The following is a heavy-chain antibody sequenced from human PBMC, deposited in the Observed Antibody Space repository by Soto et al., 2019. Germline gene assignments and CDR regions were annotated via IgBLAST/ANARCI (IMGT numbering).Heavy chain of an antibody. J-gene: IGHJ6*02. D-gene: IGHD3-3*01. V-gene: IGHV4-61*01. CDR2: IYYSGST. Sequence: SETLSLTCTVSGGSVTSGNYYWSWIRQPPGKGLEWIGYIYYSGSTNYNPSLKSRVTISVDTSKNQFSLQLSSVTAADTAVYYCASGTNDFWSGYRYYYYGLDVWGQGTTVTVSS. CDR1: GGSVTSGNYY. CDR3: ASGTNDFWSGYRYYYYGLDV.